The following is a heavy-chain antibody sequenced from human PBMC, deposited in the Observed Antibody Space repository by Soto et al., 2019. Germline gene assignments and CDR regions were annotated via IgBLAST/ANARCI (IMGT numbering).Heavy chain of an antibody. CDR3: AKPVVARTIWAAVDY. Sequence: EVQLLESGGGLVQPGGSLRLSCAASGFTFSSYAMSWVHQAPGKGLEWVSAISGSGGSTYYADSVKGRFTISRDNSKNTLYLQMNSLRAEDTAVYYCAKPVVARTIWAAVDYWGQGTLVTVSS. CDR1: GFTFSSYA. V-gene: IGHV3-23*01. CDR2: ISGSGGST. J-gene: IGHJ4*02. D-gene: IGHD2-15*01.